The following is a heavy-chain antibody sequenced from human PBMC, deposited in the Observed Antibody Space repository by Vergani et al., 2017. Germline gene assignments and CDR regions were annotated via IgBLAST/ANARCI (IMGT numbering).Heavy chain of an antibody. V-gene: IGHV4-39*01. CDR1: ADSISSGSYY. CDR2: IYYSGLT. CDR3: ARQRPGSGLSPGDFDD. D-gene: IGHD6-19*01. Sequence: QLQLQQSGPGLVKPSETLFLTCTVSADSISSGSYYWGWIRQPPGKSLEWIGSIYYSGLTYYNPSLKSRVALSVDTSKNQFSLKVTAVTAADTAVYFCARQRPGSGLSPGDFDDWGQGILVTVSS. J-gene: IGHJ4*02.